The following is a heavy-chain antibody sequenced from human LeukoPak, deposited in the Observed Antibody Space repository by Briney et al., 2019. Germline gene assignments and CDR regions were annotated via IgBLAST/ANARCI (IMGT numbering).Heavy chain of an antibody. J-gene: IGHJ4*02. CDR3: ARDFNYYDSSGC. Sequence: GGSLRLSCAASGFTFSSYAMHWVRQAPGKGLEWVAVISYDGSNKYYADSVKGRFTISRDNSKNTLYLQMNSLRAEDTAVYYCARDFNYYDSSGCWGQGTLVTVPS. CDR1: GFTFSSYA. CDR2: ISYDGSNK. D-gene: IGHD3-22*01. V-gene: IGHV3-30-3*01.